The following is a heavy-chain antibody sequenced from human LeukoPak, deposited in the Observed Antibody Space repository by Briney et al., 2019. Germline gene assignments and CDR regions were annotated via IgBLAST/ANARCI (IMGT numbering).Heavy chain of an antibody. CDR3: ARVPGYCSSTSCPYWYFDL. CDR2: ISSSGSTI. V-gene: IGHV3-11*04. J-gene: IGHJ2*01. Sequence: GGSLRLSCAASGFTLSDYYMSWIRQAPGKGLEWVSYISSSGSTIYYADSVKGRFTISRDNAKNSLYLQMNSLRAEDTAVYYCARVPGYCSSTSCPYWYFDLWGRGTLVTVSS. CDR1: GFTLSDYY. D-gene: IGHD2-2*01.